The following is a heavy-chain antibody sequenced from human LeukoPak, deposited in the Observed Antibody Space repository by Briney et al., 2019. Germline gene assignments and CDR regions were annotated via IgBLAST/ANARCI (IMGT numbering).Heavy chain of an antibody. Sequence: PSETLSLTCTVSGGSISSYYWSWIRQPPGKGLEWIGYIYYSGSTNYNPSLKSRVTISVDTSKNQFSLKLSSVTAADTAVYYCARQAYYGSGSGLGYYYYMDVWGKGTTVTISS. D-gene: IGHD3-10*01. CDR2: IYYSGST. CDR1: GGSISSYY. V-gene: IGHV4-59*01. J-gene: IGHJ6*03. CDR3: ARQAYYGSGSGLGYYYYMDV.